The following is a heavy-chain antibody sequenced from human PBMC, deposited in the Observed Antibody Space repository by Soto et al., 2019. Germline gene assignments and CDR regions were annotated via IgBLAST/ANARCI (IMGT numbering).Heavy chain of an antibody. J-gene: IGHJ6*02. CDR2: IHYRGTT. Sequence: WRWIRQHPGKGLEWIGSIHYRGTTDYNPSLKSRITISLDRSKNQFALKLSSVTAADKAVDYCARVRDSFGVDVWGQGTTVTVS. D-gene: IGHD3-3*02. V-gene: IGHV4-31*02. CDR3: ARVRDSFGVDV.